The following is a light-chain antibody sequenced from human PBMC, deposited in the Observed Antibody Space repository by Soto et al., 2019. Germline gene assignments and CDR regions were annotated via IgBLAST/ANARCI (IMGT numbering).Light chain of an antibody. CDR1: QGVWSY. Sequence: EIVLRQSPSTLSLSPGERATLSCRASQGVWSYVAWYQQRPGQAPRLLMYDSSKRATGIPARFSGSGSGTDFTLTISSLEPEDFAVYYCQHYGTSPYTLGQGTRLEIK. J-gene: IGKJ5*01. CDR3: QHYGTSPYT. CDR2: DSS. V-gene: IGKV3-11*01.